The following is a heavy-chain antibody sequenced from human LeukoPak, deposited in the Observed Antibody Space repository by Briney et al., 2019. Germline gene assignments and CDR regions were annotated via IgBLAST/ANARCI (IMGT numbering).Heavy chain of an antibody. D-gene: IGHD3-10*01. J-gene: IGHJ4*02. CDR2: IRYDGSNK. Sequence: GGSLRLSCAASRFTFSSYGLHWVRQAPGKGLEWVAFIRYDGSNKYYADSVKGRFTISRDNSKNTLYLQMNSLRAEDTAVYYCAKDTVRGSHTPPPAFDYWGQGTLVTVSS. V-gene: IGHV3-30*02. CDR3: AKDTVRGSHTPPPAFDY. CDR1: RFTFSSYG.